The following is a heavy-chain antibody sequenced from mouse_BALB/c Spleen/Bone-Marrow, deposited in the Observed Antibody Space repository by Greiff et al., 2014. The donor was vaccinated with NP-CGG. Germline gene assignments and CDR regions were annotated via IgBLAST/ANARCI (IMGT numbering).Heavy chain of an antibody. CDR3: ARHERGYPYAMDY. CDR1: GFSLTLYG. Sequence: VHLVESGPDLVAPSQSLSITCTVSGFSLTLYGVHWVRQSPGKGLEWLVVIWSDGTTTYNSALKSRLSISKDNSKSQVFLKLNSLQTDDTAMYYCARHERGYPYAMDYWGQGTPVTVSS. D-gene: IGHD2-2*01. J-gene: IGHJ4*01. V-gene: IGHV2-6-2*01. CDR2: IWSDGTT.